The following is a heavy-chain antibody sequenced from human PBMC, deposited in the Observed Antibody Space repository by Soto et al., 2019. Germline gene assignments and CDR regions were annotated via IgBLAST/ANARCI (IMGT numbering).Heavy chain of an antibody. Sequence: PGESLKISCKGSGYTFTNYWIGWVRQMPGKGLEWMGIIYPGDSDIRYNPSVQGQVTISADKSISTAYLQWSTLKASDTAIYYFATQGGSSNWFDPWGQXPLVTVSS. CDR3: ATQGGSSNWFDP. D-gene: IGHD6-13*01. J-gene: IGHJ5*02. CDR1: GYTFTNYW. CDR2: IYPGDSDI. V-gene: IGHV5-51*01.